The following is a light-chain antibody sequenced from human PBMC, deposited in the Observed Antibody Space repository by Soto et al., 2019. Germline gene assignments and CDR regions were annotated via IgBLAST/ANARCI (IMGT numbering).Light chain of an antibody. CDR3: QQSYNSPQT. CDR1: QSISTW. Sequence: DIQMTQSPSTLSASVGDRVTITCRASQSISTWLAWYQQEPGKAPRLLIHKASSLQSGVPSRFSGSGSGTDFTLTISSLQPEDFATYSCQQSYNSPQTFGQGTKVDIK. CDR2: KAS. V-gene: IGKV1-5*03. J-gene: IGKJ1*01.